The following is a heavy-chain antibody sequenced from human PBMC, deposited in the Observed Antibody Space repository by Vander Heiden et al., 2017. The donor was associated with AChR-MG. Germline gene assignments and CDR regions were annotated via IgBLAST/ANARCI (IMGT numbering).Heavy chain of an antibody. V-gene: IGHV3-7*01. J-gene: IGHJ4*02. CDR3: ASGSFLNY. CDR1: GFTFSSYW. D-gene: IGHD2-21*01. Sequence: EVQLVESGGGLVQPGGSLRLSCAASGFTFSSYWMTWGRQAPGKGLEWVANIKQDGSEKNYVDSVKGRFTISRDNAKNSLYLQMNSLRVEDTAVYYCASGSFLNYWGQGTLVTVSS. CDR2: IKQDGSEK.